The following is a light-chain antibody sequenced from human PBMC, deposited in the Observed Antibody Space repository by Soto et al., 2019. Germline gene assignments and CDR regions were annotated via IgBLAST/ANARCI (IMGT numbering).Light chain of an antibody. Sequence: QSALTQPASVSGSPGQSVTISCTGTSCDVGGYNDVSWYQQHPGKAPKLMIYDVSDRPSGVSNRFSGSKSGNTASLTISGLQADDEADYYCSSYTSSSTYVFGTGTKVTVL. CDR3: SSYTSSSTYV. CDR1: SCDVGGYND. V-gene: IGLV2-14*03. CDR2: DVS. J-gene: IGLJ1*01.